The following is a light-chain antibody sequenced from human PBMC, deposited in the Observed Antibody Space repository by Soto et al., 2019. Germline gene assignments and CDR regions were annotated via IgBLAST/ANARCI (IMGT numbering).Light chain of an antibody. CDR3: QQYYSYWT. Sequence: DIQMTQSPSTLSASVGDRVTITCRASHPINTWLAWHQQKPGKAPKLLIYKASTLESGVPSRFSGSGSGTQFNLTIASLQPDDFATYYCQQYYSYWTFGQGTKVEIK. J-gene: IGKJ1*01. V-gene: IGKV1-5*03. CDR1: HPINTW. CDR2: KAS.